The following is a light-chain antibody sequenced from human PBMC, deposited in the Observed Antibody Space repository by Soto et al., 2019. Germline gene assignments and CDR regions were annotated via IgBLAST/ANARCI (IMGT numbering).Light chain of an antibody. CDR2: EVS. J-gene: IGLJ2*01. CDR3: SSYITTYVL. CDR1: SSDVGGYNS. V-gene: IGLV2-14*01. Sequence: QSALTQPASVSGSPGQSITISCTGTSSDVGGYNSVSWYQQRPGKTPKLIIYEVSNRPSGVSNRFSGSKSGNTASLTISGLQAEDEADYYCSSYITTYVLFGGGTKVTVL.